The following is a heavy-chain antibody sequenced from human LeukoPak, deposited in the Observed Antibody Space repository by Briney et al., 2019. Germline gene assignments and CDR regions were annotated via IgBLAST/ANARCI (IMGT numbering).Heavy chain of an antibody. Sequence: SETLSLTCAVYGGSFSGYYWSWIRQPPGKGLEWIGEINHSGSTNYNPSLKSRVTISVDTSKNQFSLKLSSVTAADTAVYYCARDLWFGELSGWFDPWGQGTLVTVSS. V-gene: IGHV4-34*01. CDR2: INHSGST. CDR1: GGSFSGYY. J-gene: IGHJ5*02. CDR3: ARDLWFGELSGWFDP. D-gene: IGHD3-10*01.